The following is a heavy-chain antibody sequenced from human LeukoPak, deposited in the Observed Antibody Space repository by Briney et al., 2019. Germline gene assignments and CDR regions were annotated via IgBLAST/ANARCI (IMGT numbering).Heavy chain of an antibody. CDR3: AREEVAGHFDY. Sequence: GGSLRLSCAASGFTFSSYDMHWVRHATGKGLEWVSAIGTAGDTYYPGSVKGRFTISRENAKNSLYLQMNSLRAGDTAVYYCAREEVAGHFDYWGQGTLVTVSS. J-gene: IGHJ4*02. CDR2: IGTAGDT. D-gene: IGHD6-19*01. V-gene: IGHV3-13*01. CDR1: GFTFSSYD.